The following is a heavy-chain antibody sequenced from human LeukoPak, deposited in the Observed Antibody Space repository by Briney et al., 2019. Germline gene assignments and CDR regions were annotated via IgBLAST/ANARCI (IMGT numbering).Heavy chain of an antibody. CDR2: ISGSGGST. CDR1: GFTFSSYA. V-gene: IGHV3-23*01. Sequence: GGSLRLSCVASGFTFSSYAMNWVRQAPGKGLEWISAISGSGGSTYYADSVKGRFTISRDNSKNTLYLQMNSLRAEDTAVYYCAKATLRTTVVKGVLDYWGQGTLVTVSS. CDR3: AKATLRTTVVKGVLDY. D-gene: IGHD4-23*01. J-gene: IGHJ4*02.